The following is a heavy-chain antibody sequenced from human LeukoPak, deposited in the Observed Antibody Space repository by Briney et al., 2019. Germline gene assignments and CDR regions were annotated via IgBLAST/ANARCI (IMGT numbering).Heavy chain of an antibody. CDR3: ALSPGIAAAGTRWFDP. V-gene: IGHV4-34*01. D-gene: IGHD6-13*01. J-gene: IGHJ5*02. CDR1: GGSFSGYY. CDR2: INHSGST. Sequence: SETLSLTCAVYGGSFSGYYWSWIRQPPGKGLEWIGEINHSGSTNYNPSLKSRVTISVDTSKNQFSLKLSSVTAADTAVYYCALSPGIAAAGTRWFDPWGQGTLVTVSP.